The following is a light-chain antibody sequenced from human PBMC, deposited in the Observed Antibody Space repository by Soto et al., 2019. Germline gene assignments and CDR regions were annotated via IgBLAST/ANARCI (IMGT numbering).Light chain of an antibody. Sequence: EIVLTQSPGTVSLSPGERATLSCRASESVRRSFLAWYQQQPGQDPRLLISGASSRATGIPDRFSDSGSETDFTLTNSRLEPEDFAVYYFQQYGTSWTVGQGTQLQI. J-gene: IGKJ1*01. CDR1: ESVRRSF. CDR3: QQYGTSWT. CDR2: GAS. V-gene: IGKV3-20*01.